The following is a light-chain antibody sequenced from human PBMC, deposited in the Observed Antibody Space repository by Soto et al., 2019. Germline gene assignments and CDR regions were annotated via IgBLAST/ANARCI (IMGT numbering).Light chain of an antibody. Sequence: QSSLTQPPSASGSPGQSVTISCTGTKRDIGVYDFVSWYQHHPAKAPRLITYEVVQRPSGVPERFSASTSGNTASLTVSGLEAADEADYFCKSHAGSNTYVFRSGTTVTVL. CDR3: KSHAGSNTYV. V-gene: IGLV2-8*01. CDR2: EVV. CDR1: KRDIGVYDF. J-gene: IGLJ1*01.